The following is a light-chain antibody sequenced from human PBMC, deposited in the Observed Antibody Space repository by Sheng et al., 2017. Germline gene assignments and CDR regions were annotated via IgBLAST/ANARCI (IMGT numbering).Light chain of an antibody. CDR3: QQRSSWRVT. J-gene: IGKJ3*01. Sequence: EVVLTQSPATLSVYLGERATLSCRASQSIDAYLSWYQQKPGQVPRLLIYDVSTRAIGIPARFSGSGSGRDFTLTIRSVEPDDFAVYYCQQRSSWRVTFGPGAKLDI. CDR1: QSIDAY. V-gene: IGKV3-11*02. CDR2: DVS.